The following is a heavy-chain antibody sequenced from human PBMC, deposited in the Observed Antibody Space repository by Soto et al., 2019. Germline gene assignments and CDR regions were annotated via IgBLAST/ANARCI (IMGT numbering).Heavy chain of an antibody. CDR3: ARDEVSPGNYYDSSGSYYYYSGMDV. D-gene: IGHD3-22*01. CDR1: GFTFSSYA. V-gene: IGHV3-30-3*01. CDR2: ISYDGSNK. Sequence: GGSLRLSCAASGFTFSSYAMHWVRQAPGKGLEWVAVISYDGSNKYYADSVKGRFTISRDNSKNTLYLQMNSLRAEDTAVYYCARDEVSPGNYYDSSGSYYYYSGMDVWGQGTTVTVSS. J-gene: IGHJ6*02.